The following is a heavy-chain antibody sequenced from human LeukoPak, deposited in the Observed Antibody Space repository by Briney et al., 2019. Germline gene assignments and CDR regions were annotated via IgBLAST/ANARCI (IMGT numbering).Heavy chain of an antibody. Sequence: GRSLRLSCAASGFTFDDYAMHWVRQAPGKGLEWVSGISWNSGSIGYADSVKGRFTISRDNAKNSLYLQMNSLRAEDTALYYCAKEGLDAVTTTDHYGMDVWGQGTTVTVSS. CDR2: ISWNSGSI. J-gene: IGHJ6*02. D-gene: IGHD4-17*01. CDR3: AKEGLDAVTTTDHYGMDV. CDR1: GFTFDDYA. V-gene: IGHV3-9*01.